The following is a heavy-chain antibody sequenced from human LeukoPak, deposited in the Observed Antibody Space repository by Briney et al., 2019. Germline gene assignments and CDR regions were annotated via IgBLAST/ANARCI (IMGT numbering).Heavy chain of an antibody. J-gene: IGHJ4*02. D-gene: IGHD6-19*01. CDR1: GFTSSSYA. CDR3: ASLFHSGGWYGGVFDY. Sequence: GGSLRLSCAASGFTSSSYAMHWVRQAPGKGLEYVSAISSNGGSTYYANSVKGRFTISRDNSKNTLYLQMGSLRAEDMAVYYCASLFHSGGWYGGVFDYWGQGTLVTVSS. V-gene: IGHV3-64*01. CDR2: ISSNGGST.